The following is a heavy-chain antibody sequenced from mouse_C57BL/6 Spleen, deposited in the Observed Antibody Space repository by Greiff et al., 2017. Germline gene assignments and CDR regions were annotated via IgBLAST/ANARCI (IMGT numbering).Heavy chain of an antibody. V-gene: IGHV4-1*01. J-gene: IGHJ4*01. D-gene: IGHD2-1*01. Sequence: EVKVIESGGGLVQPGGSLKLSCAASGIAFSRYWMRWVRRAPGKGLEWIGEINPDSSTINYAPSLKDKFIISRDNAKKTLYLQMSKVRSEDTALYYCARPGNYRKYYAMDYGGQGTSVTVSS. CDR3: ARPGNYRKYYAMDY. CDR1: GIAFSRYW. CDR2: INPDSSTI.